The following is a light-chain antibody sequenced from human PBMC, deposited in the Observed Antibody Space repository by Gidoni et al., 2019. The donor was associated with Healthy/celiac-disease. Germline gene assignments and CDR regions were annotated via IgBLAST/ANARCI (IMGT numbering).Light chain of an antibody. CDR2: DAS. Sequence: EIVLTQSPATLSLSPGERATLSCRASQSVSSYLAWYQQNPGQAPRLLIYDASNRATGIPARFSGSGSGTDFTLTISSLEPEDFAVYYCQRRSNWYTFGQGTKLEIK. J-gene: IGKJ2*01. CDR3: QRRSNWYT. CDR1: QSVSSY. V-gene: IGKV3-11*01.